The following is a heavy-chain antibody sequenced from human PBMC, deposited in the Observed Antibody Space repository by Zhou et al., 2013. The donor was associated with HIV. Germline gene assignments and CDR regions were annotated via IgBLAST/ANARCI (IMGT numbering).Heavy chain of an antibody. CDR2: ISTYYGNA. D-gene: IGHD4-17*01. CDR3: TRADYADTRYFQH. CDR1: GYTFYSYG. Sequence: QVQLVQSGAEVKKPGASVKVSCKASGYTFYSYGISWVRQAPGQGLEWMGWISTYYGNANYAQNFQGRVTMTTDTSTSTAYMELRSLRSDDTAVYYCTRADYADTRYFQHWGQGTLVTVSS. J-gene: IGHJ1*01. V-gene: IGHV1-18*01.